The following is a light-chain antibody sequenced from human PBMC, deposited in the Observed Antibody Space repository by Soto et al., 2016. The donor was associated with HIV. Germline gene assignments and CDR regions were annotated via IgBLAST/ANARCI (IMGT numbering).Light chain of an antibody. V-gene: IGKV1D-16*01. CDR2: AAS. CDR3: QQYNSYPIT. Sequence: DIQMTQSPSSVSASVGDRVTISCRASQGIRTRLGWYQQKPGKAPKLLIYAASGLQNGVPSRFSGSGSGTDFTLTIGSLQPEDFATYYCQQYNSYPITFGQGTRLEIK. J-gene: IGKJ5*01. CDR1: QGIRTR.